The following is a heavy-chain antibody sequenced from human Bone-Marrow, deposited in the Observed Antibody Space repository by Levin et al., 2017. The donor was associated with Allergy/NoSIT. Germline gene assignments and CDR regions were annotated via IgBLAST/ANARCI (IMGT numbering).Heavy chain of an antibody. CDR3: ARSLRLRRLPRGFDY. CDR1: GFTFSSYA. D-gene: IGHD4-17*01. Sequence: LSLTCAASGFTFSSYAMHWVRQAPGKGLEWVAVISYDGSNKYYADSVKGRFTISRDNSKNTLYLQMNSLRAEDTAVYYCARSLRLRRLPRGFDYWGQGTLVTVSS. V-gene: IGHV3-30*04. CDR2: ISYDGSNK. J-gene: IGHJ4*02.